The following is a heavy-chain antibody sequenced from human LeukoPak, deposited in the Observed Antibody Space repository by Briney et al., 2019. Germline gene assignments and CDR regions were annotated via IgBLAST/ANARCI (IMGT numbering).Heavy chain of an antibody. CDR3: ARQGVATAIDY. D-gene: IGHD2-21*02. Sequence: TSETLSLTCSVSGGSISGYYWSWIRQPPGKGLEWIGYIYYSGSTNYNPSLKSRVTMSVDTSMNLFALKLSSVTAADTAVYYCARQGVATAIDYWGQGTLVTVSS. CDR1: GGSISGYY. CDR2: IYYSGST. V-gene: IGHV4-59*12. J-gene: IGHJ4*02.